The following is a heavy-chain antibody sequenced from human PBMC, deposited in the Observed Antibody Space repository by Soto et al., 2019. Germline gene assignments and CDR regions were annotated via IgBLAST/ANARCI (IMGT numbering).Heavy chain of an antibody. V-gene: IGHV1-18*01. CDR2: ISAYNGNT. J-gene: IGHJ3*02. CDR1: GYTFTSYG. D-gene: IGHD4-17*01. CDR3: ARDTSVTRDAFDI. Sequence: GASVKVSCKASGYTFTSYGISWVRQAPGQGLEWMGWISAYNGNTNYAQKLQGRVTITTDTSTSTAYMELRSLRSDNTAVYYCARDTSVTRDAFDIWGQGTMVTVSS.